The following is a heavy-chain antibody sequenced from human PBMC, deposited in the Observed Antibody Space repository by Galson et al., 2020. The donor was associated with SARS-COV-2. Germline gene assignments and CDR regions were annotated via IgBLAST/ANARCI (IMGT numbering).Heavy chain of an antibody. J-gene: IGHJ6*04. CDR2: INPNSGGT. CDR3: ARAGQSPEYYYYDNLDV. D-gene: IGHD3-10*01. V-gene: IGHV1-2*02. CDR1: GYTLTGHH. Sequence: ASVKVSCKPSGYTLTGHHMHWVRQAPGQGLEWMGWINPNSGGTKYAQKFQGRVTMTRDTSISTDYMELSRLRSDDTAIYYCARAGQSPEYYYYDNLDVWGEGTTVSVSS.